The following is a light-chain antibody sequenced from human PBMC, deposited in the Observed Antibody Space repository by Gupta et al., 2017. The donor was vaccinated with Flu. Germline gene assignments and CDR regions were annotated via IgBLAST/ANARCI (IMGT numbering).Light chain of an antibody. J-gene: IGKJ4*01. CDR3: QQYYDWPPLT. Sequence: GTLSVSPGERVILSCRASQGVTTKVAWYQQRPGQAPRLLIYDASTRATGIPARFTGSGSGTEFTLIISSRQSEDFALYYCQQYYDWPPLTFGGGTKVEVK. CDR1: QGVTTK. V-gene: IGKV3-15*01. CDR2: DAS.